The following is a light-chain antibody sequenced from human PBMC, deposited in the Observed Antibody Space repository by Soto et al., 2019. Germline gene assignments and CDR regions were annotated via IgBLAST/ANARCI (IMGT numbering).Light chain of an antibody. CDR1: SSDVGGYNY. J-gene: IGLJ3*02. CDR2: EVS. V-gene: IGLV2-14*01. CDR3: SSYTISSTWV. Sequence: ALTQPASVSGSPGQSITISCTGTSSDVGGYNYVSWYQQHPGKAPKLMIYEVSNRPSGISNRFSGSKSGNTASLTISGLQAEDEADYYCSSYTISSTWVFGGGTKLTVL.